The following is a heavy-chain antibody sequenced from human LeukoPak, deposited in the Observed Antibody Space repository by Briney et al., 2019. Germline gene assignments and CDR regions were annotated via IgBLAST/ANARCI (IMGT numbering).Heavy chain of an antibody. J-gene: IGHJ4*02. CDR1: GYTFTSYG. D-gene: IGHD3-3*01. CDR3: ARDLSKQSPYYAIAPDY. CDR2: ISAYNGNT. Sequence: ASVKVSCKASGYTFTSYGISWVRQAPGQGLEWRGWISAYNGNTNYAQKLQGRATMTTDTSTSTAYMELRSLRSDDTAVYYCARDLSKQSPYYAIAPDYWGQGTLVTVSS. V-gene: IGHV1-18*01.